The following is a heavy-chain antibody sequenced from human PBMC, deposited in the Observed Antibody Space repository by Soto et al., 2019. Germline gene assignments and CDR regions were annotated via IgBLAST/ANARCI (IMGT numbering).Heavy chain of an antibody. CDR1: GFTFSNYW. Sequence: EVQLVESGGGLVQPGGSLRLSCAASGFTFSNYWMSWVRQAPGKGLEWVANRKVDGIKKYYVDAVKGRFTISRDNAKNSLYLQMNSLRAEDTAVYYCAGVAVRGQGTLVTVSS. V-gene: IGHV3-7*05. J-gene: IGHJ4*02. D-gene: IGHD6-19*01. CDR2: RKVDGIKK. CDR3: AGVAV.